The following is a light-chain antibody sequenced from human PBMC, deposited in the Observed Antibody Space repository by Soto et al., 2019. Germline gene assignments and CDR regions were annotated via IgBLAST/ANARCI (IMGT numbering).Light chain of an antibody. CDR1: QSISSW. CDR3: QQYNTDSAWT. J-gene: IGKJ1*01. Sequence: DIQMTQSPSTLSASVGDRVTITCRASQSISSWLAWYQQKPGKAPKLLIYKASNLESVVPSRFSGSGSGTEFTLTISALQPSDFASYYCQQYNTDSAWTFGQGTKVEIK. V-gene: IGKV1-5*03. CDR2: KAS.